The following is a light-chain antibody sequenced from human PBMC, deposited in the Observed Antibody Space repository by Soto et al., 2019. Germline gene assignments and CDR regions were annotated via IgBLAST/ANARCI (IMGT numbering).Light chain of an antibody. V-gene: IGLV2-8*01. CDR3: SSYGGSNTVV. J-gene: IGLJ2*01. CDR1: SSDVGGYNY. CDR2: EVS. Sequence: QSALTQPPSASGSPGQSVTISCTGSSSDVGGYNYVSWYQQHPGKAPKPMIYEVSKRPSGVADRRSGSKSGNTASLTVSGRQAEDEADYYCSSYGGSNTVVFGGGTKLTVL.